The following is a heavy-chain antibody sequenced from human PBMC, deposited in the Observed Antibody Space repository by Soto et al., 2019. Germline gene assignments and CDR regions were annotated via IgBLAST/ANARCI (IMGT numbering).Heavy chain of an antibody. Sequence: GGSLRLSCAASGFTFSSYAMSWVRQAPGKGLEWVSAISGSGGSTYYADSVKGRFTISRDNSKNTLYLQMNSLRAEDTAVYYCAKESGYSRSSYSPFHYSGQGTLVTVSS. CDR3: AKESGYSRSSYSPFHY. CDR2: ISGSGGST. J-gene: IGHJ4*02. CDR1: GFTFSSYA. V-gene: IGHV3-23*01. D-gene: IGHD6-13*01.